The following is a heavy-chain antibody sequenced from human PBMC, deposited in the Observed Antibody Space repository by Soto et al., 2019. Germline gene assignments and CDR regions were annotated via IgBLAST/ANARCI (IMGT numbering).Heavy chain of an antibody. V-gene: IGHV1-8*01. CDR1: GYSFTGLD. CDR2: MQPSSGRT. Sequence: QVQLVQSGAEVREPGASVKVSCKASGYSFTGLDINWVRQTTGQGLEWMGWMQPSSGRTGYAQKFQGRVTMTRDTSINTAYMELSSLTSDDTAFYYCARGVTAGVDYWGQGTLVIVSS. J-gene: IGHJ4*02. CDR3: ARGVTAGVDY. D-gene: IGHD1-26*01.